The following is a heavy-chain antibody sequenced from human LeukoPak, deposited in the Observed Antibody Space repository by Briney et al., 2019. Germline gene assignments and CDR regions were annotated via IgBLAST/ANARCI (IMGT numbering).Heavy chain of an antibody. Sequence: SVKVSCKASGGTFSSYAISWVRQAPGQGLEWMGRIIPIFGTANYAQKFQGRVTITTDDSTSTAYMELSSLRSEDTAVYYCARDYYDSSGYYYFDYWGQGTLVTVSS. V-gene: IGHV1-69*05. CDR1: GGTFSSYA. J-gene: IGHJ4*02. CDR3: ARDYYDSSGYYYFDY. D-gene: IGHD3-22*01. CDR2: IIPIFGTA.